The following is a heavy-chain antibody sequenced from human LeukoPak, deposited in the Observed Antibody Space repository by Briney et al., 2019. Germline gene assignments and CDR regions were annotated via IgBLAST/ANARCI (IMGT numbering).Heavy chain of an antibody. D-gene: IGHD3-10*01. CDR1: GYTFTSYG. Sequence: GASVKVSCKASGYTFTSYGISWVRQAPGQGLEWMGWISAYNGNTNYAQKLQGRVTMTTDTSTSTAYMELRSLRSDDTAVYYCARWSITMVRGVIPDYYYGMDVWGQGTTATVSS. V-gene: IGHV1-18*01. CDR3: ARWSITMVRGVIPDYYYGMDV. CDR2: ISAYNGNT. J-gene: IGHJ6*02.